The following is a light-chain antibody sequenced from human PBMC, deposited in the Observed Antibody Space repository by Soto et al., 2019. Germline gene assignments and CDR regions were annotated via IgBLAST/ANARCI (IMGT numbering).Light chain of an antibody. CDR1: NSDIGNYNI. CDR3: CSYAGSNFFL. J-gene: IGLJ1*01. V-gene: IGLV2-23*02. CDR2: EVT. Sequence: QSVLTQPASVSGSPGQSITISCTGSNSDIGNYNIVSWYQQHPDKAPQLIIYEVTKRPSGVSNRFSGSKSGNTASLTISGLQAQDEGDYHYCSYAGSNFFLFGPGTGVTVL.